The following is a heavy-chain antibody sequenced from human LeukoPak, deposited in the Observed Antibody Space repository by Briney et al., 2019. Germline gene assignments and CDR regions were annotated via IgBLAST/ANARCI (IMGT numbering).Heavy chain of an antibody. J-gene: IGHJ5*02. D-gene: IGHD5-12*01. Sequence: PSETLSLTCAVYGVPFSGYYWSWIRQPPGKGLEWIGEINHSGSTNYNPSLKSRVTISVDTSKNQFSLKLSSVTAADTAVYYCARNFLRRNWDWFDPWGQGTLVTVPS. CDR1: GVPFSGYY. CDR2: INHSGST. CDR3: ARNFLRRNWDWFDP. V-gene: IGHV4-34*01.